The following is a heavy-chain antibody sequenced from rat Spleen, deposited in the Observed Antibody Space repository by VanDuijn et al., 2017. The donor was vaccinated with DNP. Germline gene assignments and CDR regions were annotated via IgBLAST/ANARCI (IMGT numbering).Heavy chain of an antibody. V-gene: IGHV4-2*01. Sequence: EVKLVESGGGLVQPGXXLKLSCXXXGFXXXDEWXGWXXXAPGXGLEXXGEXKKDGTTINYAPYFKDKFTMSKDNVQNTLYLQMSRLGSEDTAIYYCARDGKLAYWGQGVMVTVSS. CDR2: XKKDGTTI. J-gene: IGHJ2*01. CDR1: GFXXXDEW. CDR3: ARDGKLAY. D-gene: IGHD5-1*01.